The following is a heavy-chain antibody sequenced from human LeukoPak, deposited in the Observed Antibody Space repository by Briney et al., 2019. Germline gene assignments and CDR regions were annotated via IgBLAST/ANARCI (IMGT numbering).Heavy chain of an antibody. V-gene: IGHV1-2*02. D-gene: IGHD2-8*02. CDR2: MNPKSGGT. J-gene: IGHJ4*02. Sequence: ASVKVSCKASGYIFTDYNMHWVRQAPGQGLEWMGWMNPKSGGTNYAQKFQGRVTMTRDTSISTAYMELDRVRSDDTAIYYCARDWSGIHCTGYRCQSLDYWGQGTLVTVSS. CDR1: GYIFTDYN. CDR3: ARDWSGIHCTGYRCQSLDY.